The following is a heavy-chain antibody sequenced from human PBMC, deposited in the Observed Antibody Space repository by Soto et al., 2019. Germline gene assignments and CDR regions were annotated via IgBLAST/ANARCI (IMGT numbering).Heavy chain of an antibody. V-gene: IGHV5-10-1*01. J-gene: IGHJ3*01. CDR3: EKLNGNTSDDDCDL. D-gene: IGHD1-20*01. Sequence: PWETLQISCKASGYSFTSYWINWVRQMPGKGLEWMGRIDPSDSYTNYNPSFQGHVTISADKSIATAYLQWSGLKASDTAMYYCEKLNGNTSDDDCDLWGQGTRVTVSS. CDR2: IDPSDSYT. CDR1: GYSFTSYW.